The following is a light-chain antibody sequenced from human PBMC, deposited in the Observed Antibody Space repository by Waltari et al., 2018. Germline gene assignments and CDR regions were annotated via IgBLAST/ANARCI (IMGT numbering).Light chain of an antibody. CDR2: DAS. V-gene: IGKV3-11*01. CDR1: QSVGSY. Sequence: EILLTQSPATLSLSPGERVTLSCRASQSVGSYLAWYQQKPGQAPRPLIYDASNRATGVPARFSGSGSGTDFTLTISSLKPEDFAVYYCHQRNNWSDTFGQGTRLEIK. J-gene: IGKJ5*01. CDR3: HQRNNWSDT.